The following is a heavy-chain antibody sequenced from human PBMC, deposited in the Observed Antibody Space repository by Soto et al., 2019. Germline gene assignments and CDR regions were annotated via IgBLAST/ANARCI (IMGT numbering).Heavy chain of an antibody. CDR1: GFTFSSYG. D-gene: IGHD4-17*01. CDR3: AKDRWFRQLRSYFDY. J-gene: IGHJ4*02. Sequence: QVQLVESGGGVVQPGRSLRLSCAASGFTFSSYGMHWVRQAPGKGLEWVAFISYDGINKYYADSVKGRFTISRDNSKNTLYLQMSSLRAEETAVYYCAKDRWFRQLRSYFDYWGQGTLVNVSS. CDR2: ISYDGINK. V-gene: IGHV3-30*18.